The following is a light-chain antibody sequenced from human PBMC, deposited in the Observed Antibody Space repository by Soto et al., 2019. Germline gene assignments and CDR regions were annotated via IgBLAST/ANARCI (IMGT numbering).Light chain of an antibody. J-gene: IGLJ2*01. V-gene: IGLV2-23*02. CDR2: EVV. CDR1: SNDVGTYNL. Sequence: QSALTQPASVSGSPGQSITISCTGSSNDVGTYNLVSWYQHHPGKAPKLMISEVVKRPSGVSNRVSGSKSGNTASLTISGLQAEDEADYYSCSYAGSSMFVFDEGTKLTVL. CDR3: CSYAGSSMFV.